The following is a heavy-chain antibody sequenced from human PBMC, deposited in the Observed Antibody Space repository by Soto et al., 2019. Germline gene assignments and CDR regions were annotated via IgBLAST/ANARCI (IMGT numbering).Heavy chain of an antibody. CDR1: GYSFTSYW. CDR3: AILSSYIYFGGYYNRHDAFDI. D-gene: IGHD3-22*01. Sequence: PGESLKISCKGSGYSFTSYWIGWVRQMPGKGLEWMGIIYPGDSNTRYSPSLQGQVIISADKSISTAYLQWSSLKASDTAMYYCAILSSYIYFGGYYNRHDAFDICGQGSMVPVSS. V-gene: IGHV5-51*01. J-gene: IGHJ3*02. CDR2: IYPGDSNT.